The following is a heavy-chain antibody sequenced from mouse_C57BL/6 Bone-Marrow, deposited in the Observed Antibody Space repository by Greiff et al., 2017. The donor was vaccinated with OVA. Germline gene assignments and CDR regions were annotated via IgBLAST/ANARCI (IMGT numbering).Heavy chain of an antibody. Sequence: QVQLQQPGAELVKPGASVKLSCKASGYTFPLSFLPFFPPLPGRCLYLIGRIDPNSGGTKYNEKFKSKATLTVDKPSSTAYMQLSSLTSEDSAVYYCARGLRYSFYFDYWGQGTTLTVSS. D-gene: IGHD1-1*01. CDR2: IDPNSGGT. CDR3: ARGLRYSFYFDY. J-gene: IGHJ2*01. CDR1: GYTFPLSF. V-gene: IGHV1-72*01.